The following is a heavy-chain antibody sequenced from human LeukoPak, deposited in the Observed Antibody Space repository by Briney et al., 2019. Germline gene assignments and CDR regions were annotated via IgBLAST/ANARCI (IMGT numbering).Heavy chain of an antibody. CDR2: ISASAAAK. CDR1: GFAFSSYA. CDR3: AKSRTTVTSSFDC. Sequence: GGSLRLSCVASGFAFSSYAMSWVREAPGEGLEWVSAISASAAAKVDAGSVRGRFTISRDNSKNTLYLEMNSLRADDTAVYYCAKSRTTVTSSFDCWGQGTLVTVSS. J-gene: IGHJ4*02. V-gene: IGHV3-23*01. D-gene: IGHD4-17*01.